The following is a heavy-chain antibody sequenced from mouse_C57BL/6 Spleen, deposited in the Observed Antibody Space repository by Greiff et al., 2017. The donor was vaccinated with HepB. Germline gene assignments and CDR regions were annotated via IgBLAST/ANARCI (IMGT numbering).Heavy chain of an antibody. J-gene: IGHJ2*01. CDR3: AREDRGTTVLDY. CDR2: INYDGSST. V-gene: IGHV5-16*01. Sequence: EVKLVESEGGLVQPGSSMKLSCTASGFTFSDYYMAWVRQVPEKGLEWVANINYDGSSTYYLDSLKSRFIISRDNAKNILYLQMSSLKSEDTATYYCAREDRGTTVLDYGGQGTTLTVSS. D-gene: IGHD1-1*01. CDR1: GFTFSDYY.